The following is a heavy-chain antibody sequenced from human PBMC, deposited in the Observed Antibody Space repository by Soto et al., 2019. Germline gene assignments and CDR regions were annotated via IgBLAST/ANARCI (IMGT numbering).Heavy chain of an antibody. V-gene: IGHV3-33*01. CDR2: IWYDGSNK. D-gene: IGHD5-12*01. J-gene: IGHJ4*02. Sequence: GGSLRLSCAASGFTFSSYGMHWVRQAPGKGLEWVAVIWYDGSNKYYADSVKGRFTISRDNSKNTLYLQMNSLRAEDTAVYYCARENRYSGSAHFDYWGEGTLVTVSS. CDR1: GFTFSSYG. CDR3: ARENRYSGSAHFDY.